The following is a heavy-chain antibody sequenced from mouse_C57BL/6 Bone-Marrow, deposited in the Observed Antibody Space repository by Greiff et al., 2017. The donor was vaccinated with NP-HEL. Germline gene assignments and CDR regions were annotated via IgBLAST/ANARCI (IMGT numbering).Heavy chain of an antibody. Sequence: VQLQESGAELVRPGTSVKVSCKASGYAFTNYLIEWVKQRPGQGLEWIGVINPGSGGTNYNEKFKGKATLTADKSSSTAYMQLSSLTSEDSAVYFCARWGLYSNYEDYWGQGTTLTVSS. V-gene: IGHV1-54*01. CDR2: INPGSGGT. CDR3: ARWGLYSNYEDY. J-gene: IGHJ2*01. D-gene: IGHD2-5*01. CDR1: GYAFTNYL.